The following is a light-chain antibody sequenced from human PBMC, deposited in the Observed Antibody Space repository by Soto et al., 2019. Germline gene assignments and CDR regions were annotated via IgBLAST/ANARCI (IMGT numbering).Light chain of an antibody. CDR3: AAWDDSLNGHV. J-gene: IGLJ1*01. CDR1: SSNIGTSS. CDR2: TTN. Sequence: QSVLTQPHSASGTRGQRVTVSCSGSSSNIGTSSVHWFQKLTGTAPKLLISTTNQRPSGVPDRFSGSKSGTSSSLTISGLQSEDEADYYRAAWDDSLNGHVFGTGTKVTVL. V-gene: IGLV1-44*01.